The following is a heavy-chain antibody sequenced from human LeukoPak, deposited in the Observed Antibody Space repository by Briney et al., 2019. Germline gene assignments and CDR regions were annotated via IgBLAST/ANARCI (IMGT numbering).Heavy chain of an antibody. CDR1: GFTFSKYD. CDR3: ARGGPLAGHAFDV. CDR2: ITTGGDT. V-gene: IGHV3-13*04. D-gene: IGHD6-19*01. Sequence: GGSLRLSCAGSGFTFSKYDMHWVRQATRRGLEWVSDITTGGDTHYQGSVKGRFTISRDNAKNSFYLEMNSLRAEDTAVYYCARGGPLAGHAFDVWGRGTLVTVS. J-gene: IGHJ3*01.